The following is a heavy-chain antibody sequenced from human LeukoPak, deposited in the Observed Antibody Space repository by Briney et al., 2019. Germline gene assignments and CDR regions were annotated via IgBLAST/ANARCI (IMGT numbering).Heavy chain of an antibody. CDR3: ARAVGAIDWFDP. J-gene: IGHJ5*02. D-gene: IGHD1-26*01. V-gene: IGHV1-18*01. Sequence: ASVKLSCNASGYTFTRYGVSWVRKAPGQRLEWMGWISAYNGNTNYAQKLQGRVTMTTDTSTSTAYMELRSLRSDDTAVYYCARAVGAIDWFDPWGQGTLVTVSS. CDR2: ISAYNGNT. CDR1: GYTFTRYG.